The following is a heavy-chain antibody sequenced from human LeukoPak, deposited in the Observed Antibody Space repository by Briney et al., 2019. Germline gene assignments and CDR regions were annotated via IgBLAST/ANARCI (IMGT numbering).Heavy chain of an antibody. Sequence: SETLSLTCTVSGGSTSSGGYFWSWIRQPPGQGLEWIGYIYYSGTTYYNPPLKSRVSISVDTSKNQFSLNLRSVSAADTAVYYCARETVSGHFDSWGQGTLVTVSS. V-gene: IGHV4-30-4*01. CDR2: IYYSGTT. D-gene: IGHD6-19*01. CDR3: ARETVSGHFDS. J-gene: IGHJ4*02. CDR1: GGSTSSGGYF.